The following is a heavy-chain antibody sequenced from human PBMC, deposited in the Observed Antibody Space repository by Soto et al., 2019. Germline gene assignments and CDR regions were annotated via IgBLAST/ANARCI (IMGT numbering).Heavy chain of an antibody. D-gene: IGHD3-3*01. Sequence: ASVKVSCKASGFTFTSSAVQWVRQARGQRLEWIGWIVVGSGNTNYAQKFQERVTITRDMSTSTAYMELSSLRSEDTAVYYCAADHSSFLGVVMNYYYYGMDVWG. CDR1: GFTFTSSA. V-gene: IGHV1-58*01. J-gene: IGHJ6*02. CDR2: IVVGSGNT. CDR3: AADHSSFLGVVMNYYYYGMDV.